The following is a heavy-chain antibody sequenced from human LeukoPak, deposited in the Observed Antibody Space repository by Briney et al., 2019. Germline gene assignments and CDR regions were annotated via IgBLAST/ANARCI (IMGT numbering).Heavy chain of an antibody. V-gene: IGHV1-2*02. Sequence: GASVKVSCKASVYTFTGYYMYWVRQAPGQGLEWMGWINPNSGGTSYAQKFQGRVTMTRDTSVSTAYMELSRLRSDDTAVYYCARETYYYGSGSSQVFDYWGQGTLVTVSS. CDR2: INPNSGGT. D-gene: IGHD3-10*01. J-gene: IGHJ4*02. CDR1: VYTFTGYY. CDR3: ARETYYYGSGSSQVFDY.